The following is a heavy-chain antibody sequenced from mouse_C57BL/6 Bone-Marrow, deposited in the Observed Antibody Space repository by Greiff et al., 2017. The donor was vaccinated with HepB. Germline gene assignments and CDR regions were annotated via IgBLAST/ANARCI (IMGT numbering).Heavy chain of an antibody. CDR2: IHPNSGST. D-gene: IGHD1-1*01. CDR3: ARPYYGSSSWFAY. CDR1: GYTFTSYW. Sequence: VQLQQSGAELVKPGASVKLSCKASGYTFTSYWMHWVKQRPGQGLEWIGMIHPNSGSTNYNEKFKSKATLTVDKSSSTAYMQLSSLTSEDSAVYYCARPYYGSSSWFAYWGQGTQVTVSA. J-gene: IGHJ3*01. V-gene: IGHV1-64*01.